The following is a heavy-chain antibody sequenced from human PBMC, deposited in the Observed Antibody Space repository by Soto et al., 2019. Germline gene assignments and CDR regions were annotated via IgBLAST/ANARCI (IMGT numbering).Heavy chain of an antibody. Sequence: GSLRLSCAVSGFTFSDYYMSWIRQAPGKGLEWVSYISSRGSSIYYADSVKGRFTISRDNAKNSLYLQMNGLRAEDTAVYYCARGYYDFWSGYYISPYGMDVWGQGTTVTVSS. J-gene: IGHJ6*02. CDR2: ISSRGSSI. V-gene: IGHV3-11*01. CDR1: GFTFSDYY. D-gene: IGHD3-3*01. CDR3: ARGYYDFWSGYYISPYGMDV.